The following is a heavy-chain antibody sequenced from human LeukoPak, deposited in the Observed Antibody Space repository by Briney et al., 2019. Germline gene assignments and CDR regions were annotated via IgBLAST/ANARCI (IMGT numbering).Heavy chain of an antibody. Sequence: SETLSLTCAVYGGSFSGYYWSWLRQPPGQGLKWIGEINHSGSTNYNPPLKSRVTISVDTSKNQFSLKLSSVTAADTAVYYCAREGSITDYYDSSGYFNWFDPWGQGTLVTVSS. J-gene: IGHJ5*02. CDR1: GGSFSGYY. CDR2: INHSGST. CDR3: AREGSITDYYDSSGYFNWFDP. V-gene: IGHV4-34*01. D-gene: IGHD3-22*01.